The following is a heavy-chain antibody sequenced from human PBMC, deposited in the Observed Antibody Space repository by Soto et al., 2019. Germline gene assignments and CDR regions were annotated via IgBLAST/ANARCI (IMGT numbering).Heavy chain of an antibody. V-gene: IGHV4-34*01. D-gene: IGHD1-26*01. Sequence: SETLSLTCAVYGGSFSGYYWSWIRQPPGKGLEWIGEINHSGSTNYNPSLKSRVTISVDTSKNQFSLKLSSVTAADTAVYYCARGLKGATERQFDYWGQGTLVTVSS. J-gene: IGHJ4*02. CDR2: INHSGST. CDR1: GGSFSGYY. CDR3: ARGLKGATERQFDY.